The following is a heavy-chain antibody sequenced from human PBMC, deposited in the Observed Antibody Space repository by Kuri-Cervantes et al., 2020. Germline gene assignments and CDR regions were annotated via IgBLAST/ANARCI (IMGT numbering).Heavy chain of an antibody. J-gene: IGHJ4*02. Sequence: ASVKVSCKASGYTFTSYGISWARQAPGQGLEWMGIINPSGGSTSYAQKFQGRVTMTRDTSTSTVYMELSSLRSEDTAVYYCARSRTYSGYDYYFDYWGQGTLVTVSS. CDR2: INPSGGST. D-gene: IGHD5-12*01. CDR1: GYTFTSYG. V-gene: IGHV1-46*01. CDR3: ARSRTYSGYDYYFDY.